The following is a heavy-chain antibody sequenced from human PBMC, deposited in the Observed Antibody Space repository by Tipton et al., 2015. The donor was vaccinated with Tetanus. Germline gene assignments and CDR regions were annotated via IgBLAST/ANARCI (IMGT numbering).Heavy chain of an antibody. D-gene: IGHD2-2*01. CDR1: GYSFTSYW. V-gene: IGHV5-51*01. CDR2: IYPGDSDT. Sequence: VQLVQSGAEVKKPGESLKISCKGSGYSFTSYWIGWVRQMPGTGLERMAIIYPGDSDTRYSPSFLGQVTISADKSISTAYSQGSGLRASDTAMYYCARAPDCSSTSCYAGNNWFDPWGQGTLVTVSS. CDR3: ARAPDCSSTSCYAGNNWFDP. J-gene: IGHJ5*02.